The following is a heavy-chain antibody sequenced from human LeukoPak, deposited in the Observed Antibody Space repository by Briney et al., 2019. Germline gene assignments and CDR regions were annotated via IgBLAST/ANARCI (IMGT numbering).Heavy chain of an antibody. Sequence: SETLSLACTVSGGSISSSSSYYWGWIRQPPGKGLEWIGSIYYTGDTYYNSSLKSRVTISVDTSKNQFSLKLSSVTAADTDLYYCARLRGYTDGNPGYWGQGSLVTVSS. V-gene: IGHV4-39*01. CDR1: GGSISSSSSYY. D-gene: IGHD5-12*01. J-gene: IGHJ4*02. CDR2: IYYTGDT. CDR3: ARLRGYTDGNPGY.